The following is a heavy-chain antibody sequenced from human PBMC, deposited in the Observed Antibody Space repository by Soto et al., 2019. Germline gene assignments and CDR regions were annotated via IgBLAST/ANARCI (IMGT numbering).Heavy chain of an antibody. V-gene: IGHV4-39*01. D-gene: IGHD6-25*01. Sequence: QLQLQESGPGLVKPSETLSLTCTVSGGSISSSSYWGWIRQPPGKGLEWIGSIYSIGSTYYNPSHQRRGTISVDTSKHPFSLKLSSVTAADTAVYYRRRSRRYSTDVWGPGPTVTVSS. CDR1: GGSISSSSY. CDR3: RRSRRYSTDV. CDR2: IYSIGST. J-gene: IGHJ6*02.